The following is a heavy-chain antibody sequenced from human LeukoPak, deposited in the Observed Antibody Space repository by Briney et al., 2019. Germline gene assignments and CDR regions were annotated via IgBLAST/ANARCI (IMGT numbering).Heavy chain of an antibody. D-gene: IGHD1-26*01. V-gene: IGHV3-30*18. J-gene: IGHJ4*02. Sequence: GGSLRLSCAASGFTFSTYGMHWVRQAPGKGLEWVTLFSSDGYTTYYADSVEGRFTISRDNSQNTLYLQMNSLRAEDTAVYYCAKSGGSYFSTLDSWGQGTLVTVSS. CDR2: FSSDGYTT. CDR1: GFTFSTYG. CDR3: AKSGGSYFSTLDS.